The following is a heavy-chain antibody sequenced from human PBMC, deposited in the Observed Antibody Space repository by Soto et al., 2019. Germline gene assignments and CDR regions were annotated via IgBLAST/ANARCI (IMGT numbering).Heavy chain of an antibody. V-gene: IGHV1-2*02. CDR3: ARDDRQWLALYYYYYYGMDV. J-gene: IGHJ6*02. D-gene: IGHD6-19*01. Sequence: ASVKVSCKASGYTFTGYYMHWLRQSPGQGLEWMGWINPNSGGTNCAQKFQGRVTMTRDTSISTAYMELSRLRSDDTAVYYCARDDRQWLALYYYYYYGMDVWGQGTTVTVSS. CDR2: INPNSGGT. CDR1: GYTFTGYY.